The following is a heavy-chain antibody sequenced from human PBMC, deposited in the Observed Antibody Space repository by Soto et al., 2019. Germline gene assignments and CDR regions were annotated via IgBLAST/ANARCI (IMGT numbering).Heavy chain of an antibody. V-gene: IGHV4-31*03. CDR1: GGSISSGGYY. D-gene: IGHD2-15*01. CDR2: IYYSGST. Sequence: LSLTCTVSGGSISSGGYYWSWIHQHPGKGLEWIGYIYYSGSTYYNPSLKSRVTISVDTSKNQFSLKLSSVTAADTAVYYCATSYCSGGSCYTLYFDYWGQGTLVTVSS. CDR3: ATSYCSGGSCYTLYFDY. J-gene: IGHJ4*02.